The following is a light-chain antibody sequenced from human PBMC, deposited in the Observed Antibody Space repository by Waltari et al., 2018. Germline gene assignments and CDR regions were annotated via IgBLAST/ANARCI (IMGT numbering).Light chain of an antibody. CDR1: RWHSSNV. CDR3: QTGGHGTWV. J-gene: IGLJ3*02. CDR2: VNSDGSH. Sequence: QLVLTQSPSASASLGASVKPTCTLSRWHSSNVIAWLQQQPEKGPRYLMKVNSDGSHSKGDEIPDRFSGSSSGAERYLTISSLQSEDEADYYCQTGGHGTWVFGGGTKLTVL. V-gene: IGLV4-69*01.